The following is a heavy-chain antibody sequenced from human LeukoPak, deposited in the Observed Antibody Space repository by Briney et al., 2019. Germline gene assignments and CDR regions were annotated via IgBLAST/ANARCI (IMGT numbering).Heavy chain of an antibody. Sequence: SVKVSCKASGGTFSSYAISWVRQAPGQGLEWMGGIIPIFGTANYAQKFQGRVTITADESTSTAYMELSSLRSEDTAVYYCARDRGGRSSGSGSYFYYYYYMDVWGKGTTVTVSS. V-gene: IGHV1-69*01. CDR2: IIPIFGTA. CDR3: ARDRGGRSSGSGSYFYYYYYMDV. D-gene: IGHD3-10*01. CDR1: GGTFSSYA. J-gene: IGHJ6*03.